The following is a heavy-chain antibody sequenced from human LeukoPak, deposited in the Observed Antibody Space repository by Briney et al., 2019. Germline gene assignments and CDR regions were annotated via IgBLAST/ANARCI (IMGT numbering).Heavy chain of an antibody. D-gene: IGHD3-10*01. CDR2: IYYSGST. CDR3: ARIHILDYYYGSGRRAFDY. CDR1: GVSISSGGYS. Sequence: RSSQTLSLTCAVSGVSISSGGYSWSWIRQPPGKGLEWIGYIYYSGSTYYNPSLKSRVTISVDTSKNQFSLKLSSVTAADTAVYYCARIHILDYYYGSGRRAFDYWGQGTLVTVSS. J-gene: IGHJ4*02. V-gene: IGHV4-30-4*07.